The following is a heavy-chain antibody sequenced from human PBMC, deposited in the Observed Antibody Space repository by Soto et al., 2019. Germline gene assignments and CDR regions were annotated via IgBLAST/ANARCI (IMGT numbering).Heavy chain of an antibody. CDR1: GFNCSSYD. CDR2: ILVDGRT. D-gene: IGHD2-8*02. Sequence: SLRLSCAASGFNCSSYDMSWVRQAPGKGLEWVSTILVDGRTFYVDSVKGRFTISRDSSQNTVYLQMNSLTAGDTAQYYCAKATATGGGAFDICGQGTMVTVSS. V-gene: IGHV3-23*01. CDR3: AKATATGGGAFDI. J-gene: IGHJ3*02.